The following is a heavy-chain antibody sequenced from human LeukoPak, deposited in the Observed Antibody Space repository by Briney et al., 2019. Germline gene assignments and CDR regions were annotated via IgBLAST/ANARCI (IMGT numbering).Heavy chain of an antibody. CDR3: ARDGRVGATRLNI. CDR2: IYSDDST. CDR1: GLTVSSNY. Sequence: PGGSLRLPCAASGLTVSSNYMSWVRQAPGKGLEWVSVIYSDDSTYYADSVRGRFTISRDNSKNTLYLQMNSLRAEDTAVYYCARDGRVGATRLNIWGQGTMVTVSS. V-gene: IGHV3-66*02. J-gene: IGHJ3*02. D-gene: IGHD1-26*01.